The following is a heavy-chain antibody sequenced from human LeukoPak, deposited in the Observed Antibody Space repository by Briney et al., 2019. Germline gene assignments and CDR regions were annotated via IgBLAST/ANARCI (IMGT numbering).Heavy chain of an antibody. CDR2: IYYSGST. J-gene: IGHJ6*03. CDR1: GGSIICGGYY. Sequence: SETLSLTCTVPGGSIICGGYYWSWIRQHPGKGLEWTGHIYYSGSTYYNPSLKSRVTISVDTSKNQFSLKLSSVTAADTAVYYCARGEGSSWYYYYYYYMDVWGKGTTVTVAS. CDR3: ARGEGSSWYYYYYYYMDV. V-gene: IGHV4-31*03. D-gene: IGHD6-13*01.